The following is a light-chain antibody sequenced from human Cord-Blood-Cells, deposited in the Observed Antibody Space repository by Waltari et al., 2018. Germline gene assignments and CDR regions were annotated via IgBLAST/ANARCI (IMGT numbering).Light chain of an antibody. V-gene: IGLV2-18*02. Sequence: QSALTQPPSVSGSPGQSVTISCTGTSSDVGSYNRVLWYQQPPGTAPKRMMYEVSNLPSGVPDRFYASKSGNTASLTISWLQAEDESDYYCSSYTTSSIDVFGTGTKVTVL. CDR3: SSYTTSSIDV. J-gene: IGLJ1*01. CDR1: SSDVGSYNR. CDR2: EVS.